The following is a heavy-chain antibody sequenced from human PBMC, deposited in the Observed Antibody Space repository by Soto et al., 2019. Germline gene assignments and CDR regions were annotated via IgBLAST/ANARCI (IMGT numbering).Heavy chain of an antibody. CDR2: IYYSGST. J-gene: IGHJ4*02. V-gene: IGHV4-59*01. CDR3: ARVSQLVRPYYFDY. CDR1: GGSISSYC. Sequence: SETLSLTCTISGGSISSYCWTWIRQPPGKGLEWIGYIYYSGSTNYNPSLNSRVTISVDTSKSQFSLKLSFVTAADTAVYYCARVSQLVRPYYFDYWGRGMLVTVSS. D-gene: IGHD1-1*01.